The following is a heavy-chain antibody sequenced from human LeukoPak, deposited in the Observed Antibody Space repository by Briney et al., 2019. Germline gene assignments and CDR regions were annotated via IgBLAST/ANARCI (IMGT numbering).Heavy chain of an antibody. Sequence: GASVKVSCKASGYTFTGYYMHWVRQAPGQGLEWMGWINPNSGGTNYAQKFQGRFTMTRDTSISTAYMELSRLRSDDTAVYYCARIEVATPYAFDIWGQGTMVTVSS. CDR1: GYTFTGYY. CDR3: ARIEVATPYAFDI. J-gene: IGHJ3*02. D-gene: IGHD5-24*01. CDR2: INPNSGGT. V-gene: IGHV1-2*02.